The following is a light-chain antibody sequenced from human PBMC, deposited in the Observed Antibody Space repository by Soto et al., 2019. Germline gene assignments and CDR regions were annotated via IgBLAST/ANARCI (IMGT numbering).Light chain of an antibody. CDR1: QSISSW. CDR3: QQYNSYCFT. CDR2: RAS. J-gene: IGKJ3*01. V-gene: IGKV1-5*03. Sequence: DIQMTQSPSTLSASVGDRVNITCRASQSISSWLAWYQQKPGKAPKLLIYRASDLQSGVPSRFSGSGSGTEFTLTISSLQTDDIASYYCQQYNSYCFTFGPGTKVDVK.